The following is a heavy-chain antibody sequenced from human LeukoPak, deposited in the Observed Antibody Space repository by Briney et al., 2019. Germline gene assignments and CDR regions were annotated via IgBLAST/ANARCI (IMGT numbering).Heavy chain of an antibody. J-gene: IGHJ6*03. CDR1: GFTFSTFA. Sequence: GGSLRLSCAASGFTFSTFAMSWVRQAPGKGLEWVSAISVSGRSTYYADSVKGRFTISRDTSKNTLHLQMSSLRVEDTAIYYCAKEWGGGGGGQFYYFYYMDVWGKGTTVTVSS. CDR3: AKEWGGGGGGQFYYFYYMDV. V-gene: IGHV3-23*01. D-gene: IGHD3-16*01. CDR2: ISVSGRST.